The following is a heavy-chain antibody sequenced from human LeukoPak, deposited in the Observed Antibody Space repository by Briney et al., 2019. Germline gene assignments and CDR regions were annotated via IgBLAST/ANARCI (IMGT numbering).Heavy chain of an antibody. V-gene: IGHV3-21*01. Sequence: GGSLRLSCAASGFTFGSYSMNWVRQAPGKGLDWVSSISSSSSYIYYADSVKGRFTISRDNAKNSLYLQMNSLRAEDTAVYYCARDRTRVEMATTGFDYWGQGTLVTVSS. CDR2: ISSSSSYI. J-gene: IGHJ4*02. D-gene: IGHD5-24*01. CDR1: GFTFGSYS. CDR3: ARDRTRVEMATTGFDY.